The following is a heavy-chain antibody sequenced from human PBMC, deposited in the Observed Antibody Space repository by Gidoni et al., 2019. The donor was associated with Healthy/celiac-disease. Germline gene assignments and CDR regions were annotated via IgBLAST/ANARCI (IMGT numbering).Heavy chain of an antibody. V-gene: IGHV1-69*06. Sequence: GKKPGSSVKVSCKASGGTFSSYAISWVRQAPGQGLEWMGGIIPIFGTANYAQKFQGRVTITADKSTSTAYMELSSLRSEDTAVYYCARAPYSAGWFDPWGQGTLVTVSS. D-gene: IGHD2-21*01. CDR1: GGTFSSYA. CDR3: ARAPYSAGWFDP. J-gene: IGHJ5*02. CDR2: IIPIFGTA.